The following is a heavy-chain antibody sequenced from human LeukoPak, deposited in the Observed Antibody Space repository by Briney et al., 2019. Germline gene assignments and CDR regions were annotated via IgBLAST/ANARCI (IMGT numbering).Heavy chain of an antibody. V-gene: IGHV4-34*01. D-gene: IGHD3-3*01. CDR1: GGSFSGYC. Sequence: SETLSLTCAVYGGSFSGYCWSWIRQPPGKGLEWIGEINHSGSTNYNPSLKSRVTISVDTSKNQFSLKLSSVTAADTAVYYCARVGPPYYDFWSGYSRPHHRGFDYWGQGTLVTVSS. J-gene: IGHJ4*02. CDR2: INHSGST. CDR3: ARVGPPYYDFWSGYSRPHHRGFDY.